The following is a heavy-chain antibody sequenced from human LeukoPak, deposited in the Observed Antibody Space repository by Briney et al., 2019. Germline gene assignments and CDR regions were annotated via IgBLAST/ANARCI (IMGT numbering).Heavy chain of an antibody. J-gene: IGHJ4*02. CDR2: IIPILGIA. V-gene: IGHV1-69*04. Sequence: SVKVSCKASGGTFSSYAISWVRQAPGQGLEWMGRIIPILGIANYAQKFKGRVTITADKSTSTAYMELSSLRSEDTAVYYCARDPPAHCSGGSCYYFDYWGQGTLVTVSS. CDR3: ARDPPAHCSGGSCYYFDY. D-gene: IGHD2-15*01. CDR1: GGTFSSYA.